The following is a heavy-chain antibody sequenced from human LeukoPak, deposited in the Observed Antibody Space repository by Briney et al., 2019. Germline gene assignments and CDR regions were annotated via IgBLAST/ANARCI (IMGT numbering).Heavy chain of an antibody. D-gene: IGHD3-3*01. CDR2: IYYSGST. Sequence: NPSETLSLTCTVSGGSISSYYWSWIRQPPGKGLEWIGYIYYSGSTNYNPSLKSRVTISVDTSKNQFSLKLTSVTAADTAVYSCARGVPEYYDFWSGYFYYFDYWGQGTLVTVSS. V-gene: IGHV4-59*01. J-gene: IGHJ4*02. CDR3: ARGVPEYYDFWSGYFYYFDY. CDR1: GGSISSYY.